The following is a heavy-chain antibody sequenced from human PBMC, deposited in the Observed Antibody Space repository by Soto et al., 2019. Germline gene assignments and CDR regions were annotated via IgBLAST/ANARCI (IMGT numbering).Heavy chain of an antibody. D-gene: IGHD3-22*01. CDR3: ARDYYDSSGYLDY. CDR2: IIPIFGTA. Sequence: AVKVSCKASGGTFSSYAISWVRQAPGQGLEWMGGIIPIFGTANYAQKFQGRVTITADESTSTAYMELSSLRSEDTAVYYCARDYYDSSGYLDYWGQGTLVTVSS. J-gene: IGHJ4*02. CDR1: GGTFSSYA. V-gene: IGHV1-69*13.